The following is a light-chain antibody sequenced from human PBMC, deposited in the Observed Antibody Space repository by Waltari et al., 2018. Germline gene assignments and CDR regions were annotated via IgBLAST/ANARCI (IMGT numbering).Light chain of an antibody. Sequence: DIVMTQSPDSLAVSLGERATINCKSSQSVLYSSKNKNYLAWYQQKPGQPPKLLIYWASTRESWVPDRFSGSGSGTDFTLTISSLQAEDVAVYYCQQYYNNPYTFGQGTKLEIK. CDR1: QSVLYSSKNKNY. V-gene: IGKV4-1*01. J-gene: IGKJ2*01. CDR3: QQYYNNPYT. CDR2: WAS.